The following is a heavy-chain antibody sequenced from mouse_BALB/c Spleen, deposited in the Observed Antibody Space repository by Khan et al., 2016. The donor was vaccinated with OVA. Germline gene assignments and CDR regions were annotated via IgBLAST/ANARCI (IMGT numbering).Heavy chain of an antibody. J-gene: IGHJ2*01. V-gene: IGHV5-17*02. CDR3: ATSYFYGYYFDY. CDR1: GFTFSSYG. CDR2: ISGESNTI. Sequence: EVELVESGGDLVQPGGSRKLSCAASGFTFSSYGMHWVRQAPEKGLEWVAYISGESNTIYYADTVKGRFTISRDNPRNTLFLQMTSLMSEDTAMYYCATSYFYGYYFDYWGPGTTLTVSS. D-gene: IGHD1-1*01.